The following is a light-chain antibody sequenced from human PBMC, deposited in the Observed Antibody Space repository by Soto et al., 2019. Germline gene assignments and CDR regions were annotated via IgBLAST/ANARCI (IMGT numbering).Light chain of an antibody. CDR3: SSYTSSSTLV. CDR1: SSDVGGYNY. CDR2: EVS. Sequence: QSALTQPASVSGSPGPSITISCTGTSSDVGGYNYVSWYQQHPGKSPKLMIYEVSNRPSGVSNRFSGYKSGNTASLTISGLQAEDDADYYCSSYTSSSTLVCGTGTKLTVL. J-gene: IGLJ1*01. V-gene: IGLV2-14*01.